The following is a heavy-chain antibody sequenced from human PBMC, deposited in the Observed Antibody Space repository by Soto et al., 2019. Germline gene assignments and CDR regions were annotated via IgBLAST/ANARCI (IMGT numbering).Heavy chain of an antibody. CDR3: AKKSTGDNLFDP. CDR2: ISRSGTTI. V-gene: IGHV3-11*01. D-gene: IGHD4-17*01. J-gene: IGHJ5*02. Sequence: QVQLVESGGGLVKPGGSLRLSCAVSGFSFSDYHMSWIRQAPGKGLEWVSYISRSGTTIYYTDSVKGRFTISRDYAKNSLYLQKNSLIAEDTAVYYWAKKSTGDNLFDPWGQGTLVTVSS. CDR1: GFSFSDYH.